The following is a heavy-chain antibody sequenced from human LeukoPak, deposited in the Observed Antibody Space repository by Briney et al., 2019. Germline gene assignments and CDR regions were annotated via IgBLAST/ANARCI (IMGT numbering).Heavy chain of an antibody. CDR2: ISGSGGTT. V-gene: IGHV3-23*01. CDR3: AKDRASSTVDGFDY. J-gene: IGHJ4*02. CDR1: GFTFDSYG. D-gene: IGHD1-26*01. Sequence: GGSLRLSCAASGFTFDSYGMSWVRQAPGKGLEWVSGISGSGGTTYYADSVKGRFTISRDNDKNTLYLQMNSLRVEDTAVYYCAKDRASSTVDGFDYWGQGTLVTVSS.